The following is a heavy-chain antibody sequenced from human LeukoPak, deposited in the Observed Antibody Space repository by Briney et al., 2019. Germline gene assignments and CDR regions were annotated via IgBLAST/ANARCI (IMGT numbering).Heavy chain of an antibody. Sequence: GASVKVSCKASGGTFSSYAISWVRQAPGQGLGWIGGIITIFGTANYAQQFQGRVTITADESTSTAYMELSSLRSEDTAVYYCAGGLSGSYSVTGYYYYYMDVWGKGTTVTVSS. J-gene: IGHJ6*03. D-gene: IGHD1-26*01. CDR2: IITIFGTA. CDR3: AGGLSGSYSVTGYYYYYMDV. CDR1: GGTFSSYA. V-gene: IGHV1-69*13.